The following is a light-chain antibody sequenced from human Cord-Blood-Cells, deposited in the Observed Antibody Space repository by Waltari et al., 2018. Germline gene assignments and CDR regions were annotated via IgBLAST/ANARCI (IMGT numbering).Light chain of an antibody. V-gene: IGLV2-14*01. J-gene: IGLJ1*01. CDR2: EVS. Sequence: QSALTQPASVSGSPGQSITISCTGTSSDVGGYNSVSWYQQHQDKAPKLMMYEVSNRPSGVSNRFSGSKSGNTASLTISGLQAEDEADYYCSSYTSSSTYVFGTGTKVTVL. CDR1: SSDVGGYNS. CDR3: SSYTSSSTYV.